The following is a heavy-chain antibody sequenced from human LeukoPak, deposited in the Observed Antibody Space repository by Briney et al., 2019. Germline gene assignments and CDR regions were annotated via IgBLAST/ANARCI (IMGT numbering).Heavy chain of an antibody. CDR2: INPNSGGT. V-gene: IGHV1-2*06. Sequence: ASVKVSCKASGYTFTGYYMYWVRQAPGQGLEWMGRINPNSGGTNYAQKFQGRVTMTRDTSISTAYMELSRLRSDDTAVYYCARRRKYCSSTSCYSADGFDYWGQGTLVTVSS. J-gene: IGHJ4*02. D-gene: IGHD2-2*01. CDR3: ARRRKYCSSTSCYSADGFDY. CDR1: GYTFTGYY.